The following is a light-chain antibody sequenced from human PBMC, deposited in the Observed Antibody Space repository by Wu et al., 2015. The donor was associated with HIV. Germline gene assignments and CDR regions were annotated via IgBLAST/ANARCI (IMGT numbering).Light chain of an antibody. J-gene: IGKJ2*03. CDR1: QSLSAKF. Sequence: EIVLTQSPGTLSLSPGERATLSCRASQSLSAKFLAWYQQKPGQAPRLLIYDASSRATGTPDRFSGSGSGTDFTLTISRLEPEDFAVYYCQQYDIAPRSFGQGSKAGDQT. V-gene: IGKV3-20*01. CDR3: QQYDIAPRS. CDR2: DAS.